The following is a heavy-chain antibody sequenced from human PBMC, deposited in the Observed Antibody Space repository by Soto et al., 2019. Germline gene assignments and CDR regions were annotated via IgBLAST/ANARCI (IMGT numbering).Heavy chain of an antibody. J-gene: IGHJ4*01. V-gene: IGHV3-23*01. CDR1: GFTFPGSS. CDR2: ISSDKT. Sequence: PGGSLRLSCAASGFTFPGSSMNWVRQAPGKGLEWVSSISSDKTYNADFVEGRFFISRDNSKNTLYLEMNSLRAEDAAVYYCAKDRVATSIWGQGTLVTVSS. CDR3: AKDRVATSI. D-gene: IGHD3-3*01.